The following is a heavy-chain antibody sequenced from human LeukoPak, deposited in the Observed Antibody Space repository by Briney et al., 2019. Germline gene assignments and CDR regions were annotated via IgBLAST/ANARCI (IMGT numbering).Heavy chain of an antibody. CDR2: IYTSGST. J-gene: IGHJ4*02. CDR3: ARDSYCGGDCYYSY. Sequence: SQTLSLTCTVSGGSLSSSSYYWGWIRQPAGKGLEWIGRIYTSGSTNYNPSLKSRVTISVDTSKNQFSLKLSSVTAADTAVYYCARDSYCGGDCYYSYWGQGTLVTVAS. D-gene: IGHD2-21*01. CDR1: GGSLSSSSYY. V-gene: IGHV4-61*02.